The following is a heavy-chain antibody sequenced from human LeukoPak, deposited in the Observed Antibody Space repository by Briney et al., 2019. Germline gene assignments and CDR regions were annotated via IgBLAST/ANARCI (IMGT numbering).Heavy chain of an antibody. J-gene: IGHJ4*02. CDR3: VRAGG. Sequence: PGGSLRLSCAASGFTFSSYEMNWVRQASGKGLEWGSYISPSGDTTHYADAVKGRFTISRDNPKNSLYLQVNSLRAEDTAVYYCVRAGGWGQGTLVTVSS. CDR1: GFTFSSYE. CDR2: ISPSGDTT. V-gene: IGHV3-48*03. D-gene: IGHD4-23*01.